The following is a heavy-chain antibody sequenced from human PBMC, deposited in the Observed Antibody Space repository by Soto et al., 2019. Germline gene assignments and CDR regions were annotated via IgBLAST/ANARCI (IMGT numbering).Heavy chain of an antibody. V-gene: IGHV3-23*01. CDR3: AKDFMYYYDSGGYYYGTRNNPLDC. Sequence: GGSLRLSCAASGFTFSSYAMSWVRQAPGKGLEWVSGISSSGGSTYYADSVKGRFTISRDNSKNTVYLQMNSLRAEDTAVYYCAKDFMYYYDSGGYYYGTRNNPLDCWGQGTLVTVSS. CDR2: ISSSGGST. J-gene: IGHJ4*02. CDR1: GFTFSSYA. D-gene: IGHD3-22*01.